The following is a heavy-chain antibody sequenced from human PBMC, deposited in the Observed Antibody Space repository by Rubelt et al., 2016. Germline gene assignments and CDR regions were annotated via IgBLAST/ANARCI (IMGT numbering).Heavy chain of an antibody. J-gene: IGHJ5*02. V-gene: IGHV4-4*07. Sequence: QVQLQESGPGLVKPSETLSLTCTVSGGSISSYYWSWIRQPAGKGLEWIGRIYTSGSTNYNPSLKSRVTMSVDTSKNQFSLKLSSVTAADTAVYYCARDRESALTPPYNWFDPWGQGTLVTVSS. CDR1: GGSISSYY. CDR2: IYTSGST. D-gene: IGHD2/OR15-2a*01. CDR3: ARDRESALTPPYNWFDP.